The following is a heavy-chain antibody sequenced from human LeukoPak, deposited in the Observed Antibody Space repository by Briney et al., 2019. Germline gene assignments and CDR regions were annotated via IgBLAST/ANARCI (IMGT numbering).Heavy chain of an antibody. V-gene: IGHV4-34*01. CDR2: INHSGST. J-gene: IGHJ4*02. CDR1: GESFSGYY. D-gene: IGHD6-25*01. CDR3: ARGVPSAADFDY. Sequence: PSQTLSLTCAVYGESFSGYYWSWIRQPPGKGLEWIGEINHSGSTNYHPSLKSRVTMSVDTSKNQFSLKLSSVTAADTAVYYCARGVPSAADFDYWGQGTLVTVSS.